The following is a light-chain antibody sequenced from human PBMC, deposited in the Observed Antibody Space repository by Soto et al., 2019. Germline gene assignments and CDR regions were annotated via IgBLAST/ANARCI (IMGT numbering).Light chain of an antibody. V-gene: IGLV2-11*01. CDR3: CSYAGSYTP. Sequence: QSFLTQPRSVSGSPGQSVTISCTGTSSDVGGYNYVSWYQQHPGKAPKLMIYDVSKRPSGVPDRFSGSKSGNTASLTISGLQAEDEADYYCCSYAGSYTPFGTGTKVTVL. CDR1: SSDVGGYNY. CDR2: DVS. J-gene: IGLJ1*01.